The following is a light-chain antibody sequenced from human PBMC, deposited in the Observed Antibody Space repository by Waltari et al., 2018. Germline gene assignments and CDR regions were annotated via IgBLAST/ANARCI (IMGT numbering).Light chain of an antibody. CDR1: TSNIGRNS. Sequence: QSVLTQPPPASGTPGQRVTLPCSGSTSNIGRNSLLWYQQFPGTAPRVFIYREDQRPSGVPDRVSGSKSGTSASLAISGLRSEDEADYYCASWDDSLSGWVFGGGTKLSVL. CDR2: RED. J-gene: IGLJ3*02. CDR3: ASWDDSLSGWV. V-gene: IGLV1-47*01.